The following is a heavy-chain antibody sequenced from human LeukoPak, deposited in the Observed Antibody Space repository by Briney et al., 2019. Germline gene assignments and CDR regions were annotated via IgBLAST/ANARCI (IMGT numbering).Heavy chain of an antibody. Sequence: PSQTLSLTCTVSGGSISSGGYYWSWIRQPPGKGLEWIGNIYHSGSTYYNPSLKSRVTISVDRSKNQFSLKLSSVTAADTAVYYCARSLIAAAGRGAFDIWGQGTMVTVSS. V-gene: IGHV4-30-2*01. CDR3: ARSLIAAAGRGAFDI. D-gene: IGHD6-13*01. J-gene: IGHJ3*02. CDR2: IYHSGST. CDR1: GGSISSGGYY.